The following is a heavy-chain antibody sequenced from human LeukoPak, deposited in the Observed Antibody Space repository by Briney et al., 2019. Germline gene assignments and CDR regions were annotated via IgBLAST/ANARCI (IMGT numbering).Heavy chain of an antibody. V-gene: IGHV5-51*01. D-gene: IGHD2-2*02. J-gene: IGHJ6*02. CDR2: IYPGDSDT. Sequence: GEPLKISCQGSGYSFTSYWIGWVRQMPGKGLEWMGIIYPGDSDTRYSPSFQGQVTISADKSISTAYLQWSSLKASDTAMYYCARDFVVVPAAIKDYYYYGMDVWGQGTTVTVSS. CDR1: GYSFTSYW. CDR3: ARDFVVVPAAIKDYYYYGMDV.